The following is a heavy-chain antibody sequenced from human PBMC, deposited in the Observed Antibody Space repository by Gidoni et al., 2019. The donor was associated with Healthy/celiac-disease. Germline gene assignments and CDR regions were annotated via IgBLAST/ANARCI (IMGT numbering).Heavy chain of an antibody. CDR1: GFTFRSYS. V-gene: IGHV3-21*01. D-gene: IGHD6-13*01. J-gene: IGHJ5*02. CDR3: ARDLLAAAHWFDP. CDR2: ISSRSSYI. Sequence: EVKLVESGGGLVKPGGSMRLSCAAYGFTFRSYSMNWVRQAPGKGLEWVSSISSRSSYIYYADSGKGRFTISRDNAKNSLYLQMNSLRAEDTAVYYCARDLLAAAHWFDPWGQGTLVTVSS.